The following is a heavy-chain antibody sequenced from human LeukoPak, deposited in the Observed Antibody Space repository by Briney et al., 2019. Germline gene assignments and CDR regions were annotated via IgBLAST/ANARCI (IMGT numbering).Heavy chain of an antibody. Sequence: GGSLRLSCAASGFTVSSNYMSWVRQAPGKGLEWVSVIYSGGSTYYADSVKGRFTISRDNSKNTLYLQMNGLRAEDTAVYYCARWDYYDSSGYYDGDWFDPWGQGTLVTVSS. CDR1: GFTVSSNY. D-gene: IGHD3-22*01. CDR3: ARWDYYDSSGYYDGDWFDP. CDR2: IYSGGST. J-gene: IGHJ5*02. V-gene: IGHV3-66*01.